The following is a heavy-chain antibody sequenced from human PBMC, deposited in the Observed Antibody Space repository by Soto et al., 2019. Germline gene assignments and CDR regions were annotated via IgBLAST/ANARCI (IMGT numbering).Heavy chain of an antibody. CDR2: ASPLSATT. V-gene: IGHV1-18*01. D-gene: IGHD2-21*02. CDR1: GYTFTGYG. Sequence: QAQLVQSGAEVKEPGASVKVSCKASGYTFTGYGITWVRQAPGQGLEWMGWASPLSATTNYAPKFKGRVTMTTETSTNMAYMELRSLRSDDTAVYYCARGGTAEADFWGQGTLVTVSS. CDR3: ARGGTAEADF. J-gene: IGHJ4*02.